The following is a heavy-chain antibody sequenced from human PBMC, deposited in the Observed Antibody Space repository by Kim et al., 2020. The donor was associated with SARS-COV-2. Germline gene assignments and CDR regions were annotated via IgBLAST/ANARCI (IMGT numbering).Heavy chain of an antibody. D-gene: IGHD5-12*01. CDR3: ATTSGFYSGYDDSYYYGM. J-gene: IGHJ6*01. Sequence: SETLSLTCTVSGGPISSYYWSWIRQPPGKGLEWIGYIYYSGSTNYNPSLKSRVTISVDTSKNQFSLKLSSVTAADTAVYYCATTSGFYSGYDDSYYYGM. V-gene: IGHV4-59*01. CDR1: GGPISSYY. CDR2: IYYSGST.